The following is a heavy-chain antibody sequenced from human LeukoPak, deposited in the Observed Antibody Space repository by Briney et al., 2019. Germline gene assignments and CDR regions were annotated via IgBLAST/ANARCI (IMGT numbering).Heavy chain of an antibody. CDR2: IIPIFGTA. CDR3: ARDGKLIRFLPHGLPSYYYYMDV. Sequence: ASVKVSCKASGGTFSSYAISWVRQASGQGLEWMGGIIPIFGTANYAQKFQGRVTITADESTSTAYMELSSLRSEDTAVYYCARDGKLIRFLPHGLPSYYYYMDVWGKGTTVTVSS. CDR1: GGTFSSYA. V-gene: IGHV1-69*13. D-gene: IGHD3-3*01. J-gene: IGHJ6*03.